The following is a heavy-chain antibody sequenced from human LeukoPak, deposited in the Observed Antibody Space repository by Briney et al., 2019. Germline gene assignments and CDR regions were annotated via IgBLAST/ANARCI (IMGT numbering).Heavy chain of an antibody. D-gene: IGHD3-10*01. CDR3: ARAEFGEIQFDP. J-gene: IGHJ5*02. CDR2: INPNSGGT. CDR1: GYTFTGYY. V-gene: IGHV1-2*02. Sequence: ASVKVSCKASGYTFTGYYTHWVRQAPGQGLEWMGWINPNSGGTNYAQKFQGRVTMTRDTSISTAYMELSRLRSDDTAVYYCARAEFGEIQFDPWGQGTLVTVSS.